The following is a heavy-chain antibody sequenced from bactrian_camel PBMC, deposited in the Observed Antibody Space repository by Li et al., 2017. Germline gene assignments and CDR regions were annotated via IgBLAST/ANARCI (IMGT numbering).Heavy chain of an antibody. CDR2: INRRGTI. V-gene: IGHV3S53*01. CDR1: GYDALYLC. J-gene: IGHJ4*01. D-gene: IGHD3*01. Sequence: QVQLVESGGGSVQAGGSLRLSCAVSGYDALYLCMGWFRQAPGKEREGVAFINRRGTIRYADFVTGRFTISQDNAKNMVYLQMNSLKSEDTALYYCATRISDCAYYTSDGCYSHRGQGTQVTVS.